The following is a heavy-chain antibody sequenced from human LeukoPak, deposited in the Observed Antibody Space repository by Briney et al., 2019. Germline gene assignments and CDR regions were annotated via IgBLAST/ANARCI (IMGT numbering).Heavy chain of an antibody. D-gene: IGHD3-22*01. CDR1: GFTFSDYA. Sequence: GGSLRLSCAASGFTFSDYAMHWVRQAPGKGLEYVSVISSNGGSTYYADSVKGRFTISRDNSKNTLYLQMNSLRAEDTAVYYCATLPEYYYDSSGYPDYWGQGTLVTVSS. CDR2: ISSNGGST. J-gene: IGHJ4*02. V-gene: IGHV3-64*02. CDR3: ATLPEYYYDSSGYPDY.